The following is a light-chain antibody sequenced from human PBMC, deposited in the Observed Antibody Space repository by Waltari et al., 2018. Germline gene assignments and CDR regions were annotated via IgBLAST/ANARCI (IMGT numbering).Light chain of an antibody. J-gene: IGLJ2*01. V-gene: IGLV1-47*01. CDR3: AAWDDSLTGFVA. Sequence: QSVLTQPPSASGTPGQRVTISCSGRSPNIRDTYVFWYQQFTGTAPKLLMYRNDQRPSGVPDRFSGSKSGTSASLAISGLRSEDEADYYCAAWDDSLTGFVAFGGGTKLTVL. CDR2: RND. CDR1: SPNIRDTY.